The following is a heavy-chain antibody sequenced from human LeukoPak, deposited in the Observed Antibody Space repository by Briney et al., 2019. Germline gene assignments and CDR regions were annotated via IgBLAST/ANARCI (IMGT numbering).Heavy chain of an antibody. J-gene: IGHJ6*03. Sequence: GGSLRLSCTASGITFSDAWMSWVRQAPGKGLEWIGRIQTKTDGGTTDYAAPVKGRFTISRDDSKNTLYLQMNSLRTEDTAVYYCTTDPNYYGSGSYYRYYYYYMDVRGKGTTVTISS. V-gene: IGHV3-15*01. D-gene: IGHD3-10*01. CDR2: IQTKTDGGTT. CDR1: GITFSDAW. CDR3: TTDPNYYGSGSYYRYYYYYMDV.